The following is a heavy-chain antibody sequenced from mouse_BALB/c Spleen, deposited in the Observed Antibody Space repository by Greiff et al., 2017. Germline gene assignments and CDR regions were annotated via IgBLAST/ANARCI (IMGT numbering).Heavy chain of an antibody. Sequence: VQLKQSGTVLARPGASVKMSCKASGYSFTSYWMHWVKQRPGQGLEWIGAIYPGNSDTSYNQKFKGKAKLTAVTSASTAYMELSSLTNEDSAVYYCTRPNYYGSSYEYYFDYWGQGTTLTVSS. D-gene: IGHD1-1*01. CDR1: GYSFTSYW. CDR2: IYPGNSDT. CDR3: TRPNYYGSSYEYYFDY. V-gene: IGHV1-5*01. J-gene: IGHJ2*01.